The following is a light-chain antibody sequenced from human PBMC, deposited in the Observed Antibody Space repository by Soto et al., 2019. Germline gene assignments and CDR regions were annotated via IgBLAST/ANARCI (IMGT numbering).Light chain of an antibody. CDR3: QQSYSTVST. CDR2: AAS. V-gene: IGKV1-39*01. J-gene: IGKJ5*01. Sequence: DIQMTQSPSSLSASVEDRDTITCRASQSISSYLNWYQQKPGKAPKLLIYAASSLQSGVPSRFSGSGSGTDFTLTISSLQPEDFATYNCQQSYSTVSTVGQGTRLEI. CDR1: QSISSY.